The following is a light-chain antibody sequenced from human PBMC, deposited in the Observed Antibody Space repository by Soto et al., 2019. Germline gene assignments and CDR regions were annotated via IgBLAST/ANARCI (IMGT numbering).Light chain of an antibody. V-gene: IGLV1-40*01. CDR2: GNN. CDR1: SSNIGTGYA. CDR3: QSYDSSLSRYV. Sequence: QSVLTQPPSVSASPGQRVTFSCTGSSSNIGTGYAVHWYQHLPGTAPKLLIYGNNKRLSGVPVRFSGSKSGTSAALAITGLQAEAEDDYYCQSYDSSLSRYVFGTGTKLTVL. J-gene: IGLJ1*01.